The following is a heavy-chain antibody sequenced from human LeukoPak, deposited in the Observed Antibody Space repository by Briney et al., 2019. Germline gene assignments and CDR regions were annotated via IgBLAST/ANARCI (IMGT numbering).Heavy chain of an antibody. Sequence: PGGSLRLSCAASGFTLSTFNMHWVRQAPGKGLEWVAVFSSDGRSTFYAENVQGRFTLSRDNSKNTLSLQMNSLRAEDTAVYYCAKSYYYHSGSFDYWGQGTLVTVSS. CDR2: FSSDGRST. CDR3: AKSYYYHSGSFDY. D-gene: IGHD3-10*01. V-gene: IGHV3-30*18. J-gene: IGHJ4*02. CDR1: GFTLSTFN.